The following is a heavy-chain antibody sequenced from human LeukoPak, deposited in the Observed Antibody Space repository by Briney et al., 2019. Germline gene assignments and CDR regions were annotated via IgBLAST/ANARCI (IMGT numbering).Heavy chain of an antibody. CDR1: GFTFSSYE. V-gene: IGHV3-48*03. CDR2: ISSSGSTI. CDR3: ASLLWFGEGNYYYYGMDV. Sequence: GGSLRLSCAASGFTFSSYEMNWVRQAPGKGLEWVSYISSSGSTIYYADSVKGRFTISRDNAKNSLYLQMNSLRAEDTAVYYCASLLWFGEGNYYYYGMDVWGQGTTVTVSS. D-gene: IGHD3-10*01. J-gene: IGHJ6*02.